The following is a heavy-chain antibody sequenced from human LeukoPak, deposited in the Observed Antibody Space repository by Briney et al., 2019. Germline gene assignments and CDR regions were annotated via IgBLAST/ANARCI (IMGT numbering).Heavy chain of an antibody. CDR2: INWNSGRI. CDR3: AKEASYYDSSGYYSYGFDQ. V-gene: IGHV3-9*03. Sequence: GGTLRLSCAASGFTFDDYAMHWVRQAPGKGLEWVSGINWNSGRIGYADSVKGRFTISRDNAKNSLYLQMNIVRAEDMALYYYAKEASYYDSSGYYSYGFDQWGQGTLVTVSS. D-gene: IGHD3-22*01. J-gene: IGHJ4*02. CDR1: GFTFDDYA.